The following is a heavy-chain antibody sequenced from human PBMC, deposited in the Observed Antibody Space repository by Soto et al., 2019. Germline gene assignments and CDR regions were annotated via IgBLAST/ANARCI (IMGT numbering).Heavy chain of an antibody. V-gene: IGHV4-34*01. CDR1: GGSFSGYY. D-gene: IGHD2-15*01. Sequence: SETLSLTCAVYGGSFSGYYWSWIRQPPGKGLEWIGEINHSGSTNYNPSLKSRVTIPVDTSKNQFSLKLSSVTAADTAVYYCARGSPDVVATPPTFDYWGQGTLVTVSS. J-gene: IGHJ4*02. CDR3: ARGSPDVVATPPTFDY. CDR2: INHSGST.